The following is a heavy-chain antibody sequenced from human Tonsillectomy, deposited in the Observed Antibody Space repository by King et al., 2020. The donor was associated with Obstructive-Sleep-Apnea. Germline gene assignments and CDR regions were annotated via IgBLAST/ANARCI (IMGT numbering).Heavy chain of an antibody. V-gene: IGHV5-51*01. CDR3: ARQNIAAAGDYYYYGMDV. CDR2: IYPGDSDT. D-gene: IGHD6-13*01. J-gene: IGHJ6*02. Sequence: QLVQSGAEVKKPGESLKISCKGSGYSFTSYWIGWVLQMPGKGLAWMGIIYPGDSDTRYSPSFQGQGTISADKSISTAYLQWSSLKASDTAMYYCARQNIAAAGDYYYYGMDVWGQGTTVTVSS. CDR1: GYSFTSYW.